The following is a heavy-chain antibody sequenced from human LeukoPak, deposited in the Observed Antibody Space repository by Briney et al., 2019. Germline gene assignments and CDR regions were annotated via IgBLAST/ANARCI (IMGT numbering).Heavy chain of an antibody. D-gene: IGHD3-22*01. CDR3: ARDGYYDSSGWYYFDY. CDR2: IYSGGST. V-gene: IGHV3-53*05. Sequence: GGSLRLSCAASGFTVSSNYMNWVRQAPGKGLEWVSVIYSGGSTHYADSVKGRFTISRDNSKNTLYLQMNSLRAEDTAVYYCARDGYYDSSGWYYFDYWGQGTLVTVSS. J-gene: IGHJ4*02. CDR1: GFTVSSNY.